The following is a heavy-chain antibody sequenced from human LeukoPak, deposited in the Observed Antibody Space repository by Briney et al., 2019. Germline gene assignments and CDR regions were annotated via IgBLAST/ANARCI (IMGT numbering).Heavy chain of an antibody. D-gene: IGHD6-25*01. V-gene: IGHV4-59*01. CDR1: GGSINTYY. CDR3: ALSPRSAAGAIDY. CDR2: IYYSGST. J-gene: IGHJ4*02. Sequence: SETLSLTCTVSGGSINTYYWSWIRQPPEKGLEWIGYIYYSGSTYYNPSLKSRVTISVDTSKNQFSLKLSSVTAADTAVYFCALSPRSAAGAIDYWGQGTLVTVSS.